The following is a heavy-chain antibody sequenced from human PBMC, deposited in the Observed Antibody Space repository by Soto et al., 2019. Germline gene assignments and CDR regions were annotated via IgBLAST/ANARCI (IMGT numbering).Heavy chain of an antibody. V-gene: IGHV1-69*13. CDR2: IIPIFGTA. J-gene: IGHJ5*02. Sequence: GASVKVSCKASGGTFSSYAISWVRQAPGQGLEWMGGIIPIFGTANYAQKFQGRVTITADESTSTAYMELSSLRSEDTAVYHCARGKKNYDFWSGYSAWGQGTLVTVSS. CDR1: GGTFSSYA. CDR3: ARGKKNYDFWSGYSA. D-gene: IGHD3-3*01.